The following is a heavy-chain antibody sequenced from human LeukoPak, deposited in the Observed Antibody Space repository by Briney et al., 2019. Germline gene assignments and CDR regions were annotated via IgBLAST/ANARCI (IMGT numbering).Heavy chain of an antibody. D-gene: IGHD3-3*01. CDR1: GCTFTSYD. J-gene: IGHJ5*02. V-gene: IGHV1-8*01. CDR3: ARGKKKVTIFGVVIGLEWFDP. CDR2: MNPNSGNT. Sequence: ASVKVSCKASGCTFTSYDINWVRQATGQGLEWMGWMNPNSGNTGYAQKFQGRVTMTRNTSISTAYMELSSLRSEDTAVYYCARGKKKVTIFGVVIGLEWFDPWGQGTLVTVPS.